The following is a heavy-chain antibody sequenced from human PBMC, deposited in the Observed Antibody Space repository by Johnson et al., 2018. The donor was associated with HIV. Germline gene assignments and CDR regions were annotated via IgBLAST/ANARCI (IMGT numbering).Heavy chain of an antibody. CDR3: AKDMGAYQLLYAFDI. CDR2: IKQDGSEK. J-gene: IGHJ3*02. D-gene: IGHD2-2*02. Sequence: VQLVESGGGLVQPGGSLRLSCAASGFTFSSYWMSWVRQAPGKGLEWVANIKQDGSEKYYVDSVKGRFTISRDNAKNSLYLQMNSLRAEDTAVYYCAKDMGAYQLLYAFDIWGQGTTVTVSS. CDR1: GFTFSSYW. V-gene: IGHV3-7*01.